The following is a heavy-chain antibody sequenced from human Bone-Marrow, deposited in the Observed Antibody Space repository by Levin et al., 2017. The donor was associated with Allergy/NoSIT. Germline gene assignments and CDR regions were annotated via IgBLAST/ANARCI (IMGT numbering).Heavy chain of an antibody. CDR1: GFSFRSTG. CDR3: ARGGRGDFWSGYDGYHYHGMDV. J-gene: IGHJ6*02. V-gene: IGHV3-33*01. Sequence: LSLTCEGSGFSFRSTGMHWVRQAPGKGLEWVAGIWYDGSRKDYVDSVKGRFLISRNNGKNSLFLQMNSLRAEDTAIYYCARGGRGDFWSGYDGYHYHGMDVWGQGTTVTVSS. D-gene: IGHD3-3*01. CDR2: IWYDGSRK.